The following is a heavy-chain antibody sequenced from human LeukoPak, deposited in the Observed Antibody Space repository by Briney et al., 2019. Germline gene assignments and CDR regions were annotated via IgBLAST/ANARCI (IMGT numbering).Heavy chain of an antibody. CDR1: GGSISSYY. CDR3: ARGGQLVQGGYYFDY. V-gene: IGHV4-59*01. Sequence: SETLSLTCTASGGSISSYYWSWIRQPPGKGLEWIGYIYYSGSTNYNPSLKSRVTISVDTSKNQFSLKLSSVTAADTAVYYCARGGQLVQGGYYFDYWGQGTLVTVSS. CDR2: IYYSGST. J-gene: IGHJ4*02. D-gene: IGHD6-13*01.